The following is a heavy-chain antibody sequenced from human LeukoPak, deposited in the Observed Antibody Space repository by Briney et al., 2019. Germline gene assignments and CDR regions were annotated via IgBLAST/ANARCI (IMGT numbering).Heavy chain of an antibody. V-gene: IGHV3-23*01. J-gene: IGHJ4*02. CDR1: GFTFSRYA. Sequence: WGSLRLSCAASGFTFSRYAMSWVRQAPGKGLEWVSAISGSGGSTYYADSVKGRFTISRDNSKNTLYLQMNSLRAEDTAVYYCAKDFSSLVLLTFDYWGQGTLVTVSS. CDR3: AKDFSSLVLLTFDY. CDR2: ISGSGGST. D-gene: IGHD2-21*01.